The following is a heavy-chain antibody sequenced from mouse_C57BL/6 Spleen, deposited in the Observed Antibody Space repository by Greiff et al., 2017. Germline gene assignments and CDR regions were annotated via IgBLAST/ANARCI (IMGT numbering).Heavy chain of an antibody. D-gene: IGHD1-1*01. V-gene: IGHV1-69*01. CDR1: GYTFTSYW. CDR3: ARLGITRYFDV. Sequence: QVQLQQPGAELVMPGASVKLSCKASGYTFTSYWMHWVKQRPGQGLEWIGEIDPSDSYTNYNQKLKGKSTLTVDKSSSTAYMQLSSLTSEDSAVYYCARLGITRYFDVWGTGTTVTVSS. J-gene: IGHJ1*03. CDR2: IDPSDSYT.